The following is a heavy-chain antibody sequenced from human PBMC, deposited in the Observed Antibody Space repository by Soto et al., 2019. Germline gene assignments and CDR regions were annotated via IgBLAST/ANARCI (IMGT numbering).Heavy chain of an antibody. J-gene: IGHJ4*02. CDR1: GFTFDDNA. V-gene: IGHV3-9*01. Sequence: GGSLRLSCAVSGFTFDDNAMHWVRQAQEKGLEWVSGINWKSDIGYADSVKGRFTISRDNAENSLYLQMNRLRAEDTALYYCAISQDRGGRTTFIYWGQGTQGTVSS. CDR2: INWKSDI. CDR3: AISQDRGGRTTFIY. D-gene: IGHD3-16*01.